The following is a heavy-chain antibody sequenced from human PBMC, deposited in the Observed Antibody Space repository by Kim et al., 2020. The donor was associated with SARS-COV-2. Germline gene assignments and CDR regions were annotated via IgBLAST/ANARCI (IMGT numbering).Heavy chain of an antibody. D-gene: IGHD3-10*01. J-gene: IGHJ4*02. Sequence: GGSLRLSCAASGFTFSSYAMHWVRQAPGKGLEWVAVISYDGSNKYYADSVKGQFTISRDNSKNTLYLQMNSLRAEDTAVYYCARVGAAPDYWGQGTLVTVSS. V-gene: IGHV3-30*04. CDR3: ARVGAAPDY. CDR2: ISYDGSNK. CDR1: GFTFSSYA.